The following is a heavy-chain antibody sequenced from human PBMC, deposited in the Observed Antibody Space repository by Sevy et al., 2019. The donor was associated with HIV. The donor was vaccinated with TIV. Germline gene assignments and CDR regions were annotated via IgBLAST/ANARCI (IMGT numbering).Heavy chain of an antibody. V-gene: IGHV3-66*01. CDR2: IHSDDTT. D-gene: IGHD5-18*01. CDR3: ARGKSGYGYALNY. CDR1: GFTVNSNY. J-gene: IGHJ4*02. Sequence: LSLTCAASGFTVNSNYMTWVRQAPGEGLEGVSVIHSDDTTYHADSVKDRFTISRDNFKNTLYLHMSSLRAEDTAVYYCARGKSGYGYALNYWGQGTLVTVSS.